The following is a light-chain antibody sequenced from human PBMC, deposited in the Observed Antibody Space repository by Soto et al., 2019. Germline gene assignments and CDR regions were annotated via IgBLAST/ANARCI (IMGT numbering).Light chain of an antibody. V-gene: IGKV3-11*01. Sequence: EIVLTQSPDTLSVSPGDGATLSCRASQNVNDHLAWYQQKPGQSPRLLIYDASNRATGIPARFNGSGSGTDFTLTIASLEPDDFAVYYCQQRSTWPPWTFGLGTKVEIK. CDR3: QQRSTWPPWT. CDR1: QNVNDH. J-gene: IGKJ1*01. CDR2: DAS.